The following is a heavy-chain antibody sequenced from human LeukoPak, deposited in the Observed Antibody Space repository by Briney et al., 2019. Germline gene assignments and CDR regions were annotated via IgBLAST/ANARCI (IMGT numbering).Heavy chain of an antibody. CDR3: AREGGSGSYFED. CDR2: IRSSSSTT. V-gene: IGHV3-48*02. CDR1: GFIFSSYS. J-gene: IGHJ4*02. D-gene: IGHD3-10*01. Sequence: GGPLRLSCAASGFIFSSYSMNWVRQAPGKGLEWISYIRSSSSTTYYADSVRGRFTISRDNAKNSLYLQMNSLRDEDTAVYYCAREGGSGSYFEDWGQGTLVTVSS.